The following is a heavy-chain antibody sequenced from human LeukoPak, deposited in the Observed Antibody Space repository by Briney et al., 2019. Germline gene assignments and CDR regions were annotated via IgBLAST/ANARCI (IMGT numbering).Heavy chain of an antibody. CDR3: AKDSSNYYDSSGSYLDY. D-gene: IGHD3-22*01. CDR2: ISWNSGSI. J-gene: IGHJ4*02. V-gene: IGHV3-9*03. CDR1: GFTFDDYA. Sequence: GGSLRLSCAASGFTFDDYAMHWVRQAPGKGLEWVSGISWNSGSIGYADSVKGRFTISRDNAKNSLYLQMNSLRAEDMALYYCAKDSSNYYDSSGSYLDYWGQGTLVTVSS.